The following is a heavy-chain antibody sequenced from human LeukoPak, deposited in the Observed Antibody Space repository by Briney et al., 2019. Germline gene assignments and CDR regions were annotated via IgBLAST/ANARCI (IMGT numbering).Heavy chain of an antibody. CDR3: ARRGSGYPYYFDY. CDR1: GGSVSSGSYY. Sequence: PSETLSLTCTVSGGSVSSGSYYWSWLRQPPGKGLEWIGYIHYGGNTDYNPSLKSRVVISVDTPNNQFSLKLNSVTAADTAVYYCARRGSGYPYYFDYWGQGTLVTVSS. V-gene: IGHV4-61*01. D-gene: IGHD3-22*01. J-gene: IGHJ4*02. CDR2: IHYGGNT.